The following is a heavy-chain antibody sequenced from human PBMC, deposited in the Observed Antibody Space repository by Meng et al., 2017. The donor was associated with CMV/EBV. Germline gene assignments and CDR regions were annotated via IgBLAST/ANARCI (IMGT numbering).Heavy chain of an antibody. J-gene: IGHJ4*02. CDR3: ARVRLRGGSGSYYNPIDY. V-gene: IGHV3-30-3*01. D-gene: IGHD3-10*01. Sequence: TFNSYAMHWVRQAPGKGLEWVAVISYDGSNKYYADSVKGRFTISRDNSKNTLYLQMNSLRAEDTAVYYCARVRLRGGSGSYYNPIDYWGQGTLVTVSS. CDR2: ISYDGSNK. CDR1: TFNSYA.